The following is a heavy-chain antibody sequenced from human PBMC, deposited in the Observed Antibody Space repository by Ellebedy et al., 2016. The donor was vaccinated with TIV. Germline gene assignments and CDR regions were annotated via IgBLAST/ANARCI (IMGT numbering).Heavy chain of an antibody. CDR1: GFTFSNSW. J-gene: IGHJ6*02. D-gene: IGHD4-17*01. Sequence: GGSLRLSXAASGFTFSNSWMSWVRQAPGKGLEWVANIKLDGSEKYYVDSVKGRFTISRDNAKNSLYLQMNSLRAEDTAVYYCARDRSVTLGYYAMDVWGQGTTVTVSS. CDR3: ARDRSVTLGYYAMDV. V-gene: IGHV3-7*03. CDR2: IKLDGSEK.